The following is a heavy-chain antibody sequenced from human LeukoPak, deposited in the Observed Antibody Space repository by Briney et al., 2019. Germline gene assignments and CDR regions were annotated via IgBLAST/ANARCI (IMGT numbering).Heavy chain of an antibody. J-gene: IGHJ4*02. Sequence: GGSLKLSCAASGFSFSSYAMSWVRRAPGKGLEWVSSISGSGDNTYYAESVKGRFTISRDNSKNTLFLQMNSLRAEDTAVFYCAKRSGYTTGWFFDFWGQGTLVTVSS. CDR1: GFSFSSYA. V-gene: IGHV3-23*01. CDR3: AKRSGYTTGWFFDF. CDR2: ISGSGDNT. D-gene: IGHD6-19*01.